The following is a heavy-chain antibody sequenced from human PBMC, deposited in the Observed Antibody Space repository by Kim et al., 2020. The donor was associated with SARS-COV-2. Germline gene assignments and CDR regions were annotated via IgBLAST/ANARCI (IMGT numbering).Heavy chain of an antibody. J-gene: IGHJ6*02. CDR1: GFTFSSYG. D-gene: IGHD2-2*01. CDR2: IWYDGSNK. CDR3: AKDFRYCSSTSCYWGIDYYYGMDV. Sequence: GGSLRLSCAASGFTFSSYGMHWVRQAPGKGLEWVAVIWYDGSNKYYADSVKGRFTISRDNSKNTLYLQMNSLRAEDTAVYYCAKDFRYCSSTSCYWGIDYYYGMDVWGQGTTVTVSS. V-gene: IGHV3-33*06.